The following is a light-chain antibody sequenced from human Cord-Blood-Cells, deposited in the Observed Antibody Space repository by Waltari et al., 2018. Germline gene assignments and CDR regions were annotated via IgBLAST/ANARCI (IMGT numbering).Light chain of an antibody. J-gene: IGLJ3*02. CDR1: RGSIASNY. CDR2: EDN. Sequence: NFMLTQPHSVSESPGKTVTISCTRSRGSIASNYVQRYQQRPGSAPTPVLYEDNQRPSGVPDRFSGSNDGSSNSASLTISGLKTEDEADYYCQSYDSSNLVFGGGTKLTVL. CDR3: QSYDSSNLV. V-gene: IGLV6-57*03.